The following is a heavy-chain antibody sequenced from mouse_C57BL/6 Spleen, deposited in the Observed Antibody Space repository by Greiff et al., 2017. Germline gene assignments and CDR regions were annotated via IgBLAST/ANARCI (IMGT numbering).Heavy chain of an antibody. CDR2: FYPGSGSM. Sequence: VKLMESGAELVKPGASVKLSCKASGYTFTEYTIHWVKQRTGQGLEWIGWFYPGSGSMKYNEKFKDKDTLTADKSSSTVYMELRRLTSEDSAVYYCARHGLLYGMDYWGQGTSVTVSS. V-gene: IGHV1-62-2*01. CDR1: GYTFTEYT. CDR3: ARHGLLYGMDY. D-gene: IGHD2-12*01. J-gene: IGHJ4*01.